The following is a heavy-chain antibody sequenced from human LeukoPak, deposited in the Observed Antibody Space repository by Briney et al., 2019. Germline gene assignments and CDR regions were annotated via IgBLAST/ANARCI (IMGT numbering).Heavy chain of an antibody. CDR3: ARDLRYFSL. D-gene: IGHD3-9*01. Sequence: PSETLSLTCTVSGYSISSGYYWGWIRQPPGKGLEWIGSLYHSGSTYYNPSLKSRVTISTDTSKNQFSLRLSSVTAADTAVYYCARDLRYFSLWGQGTLVTVSS. CDR1: GYSISSGYY. CDR2: LYHSGST. J-gene: IGHJ4*02. V-gene: IGHV4-38-2*02.